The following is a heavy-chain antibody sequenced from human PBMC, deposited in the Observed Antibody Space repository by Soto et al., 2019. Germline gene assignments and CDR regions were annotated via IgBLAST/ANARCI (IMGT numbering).Heavy chain of an antibody. CDR3: AKRKEKGYCSSTSCPNGYYGMDV. CDR2: ISGSGGST. Sequence: LGGSLRLSCAASGFTFSSYAMSWVRQAPGKGLEWVSAISGSGGSTYYADSVKGRFTISRDNSKNTLYLQMNSLRAEDTAGYYYAKRKEKGYCSSTSCPNGYYGMDVWGQGTTVTVAS. J-gene: IGHJ6*02. V-gene: IGHV3-23*01. CDR1: GFTFSSYA. D-gene: IGHD2-2*01.